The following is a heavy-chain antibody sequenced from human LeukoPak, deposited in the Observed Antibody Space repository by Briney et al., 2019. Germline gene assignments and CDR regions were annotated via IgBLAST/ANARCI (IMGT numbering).Heavy chain of an antibody. J-gene: IGHJ4*02. CDR1: GFSFSNYV. Sequence: GGSLRLSCAASGFSFSNYVMSWVRQGPGTGLEWVSGVTDSGGSAYYAASVKGRFTISRDNSKNTLYLQMDSLRAEDTAVYYCAKPGISAGSGRHYFDSWGQGTLVTVSS. D-gene: IGHD2-15*01. CDR3: AKPGISAGSGRHYFDS. CDR2: VTDSGGSA. V-gene: IGHV3-23*01.